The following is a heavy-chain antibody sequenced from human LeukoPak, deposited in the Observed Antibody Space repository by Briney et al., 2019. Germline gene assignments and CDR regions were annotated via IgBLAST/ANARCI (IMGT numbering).Heavy chain of an antibody. J-gene: IGHJ4*02. D-gene: IGHD1-1*01. CDR2: NSAYNGNT. V-gene: IGHV1-18*01. Sequence: ASVTVSCKPSGYTFNNYGITWVRQAPGQGVEWMGWNSAYNGNTNYAQNLQGRVTMTTDTSTSTGYMELRSLRSGDTAVYYCARGPGTNFGYAEYWGQGTLVTVSS. CDR3: ARGPGTNFGYAEY. CDR1: GYTFNNYG.